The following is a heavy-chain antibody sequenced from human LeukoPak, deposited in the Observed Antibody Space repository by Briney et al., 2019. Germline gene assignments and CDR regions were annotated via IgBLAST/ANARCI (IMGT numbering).Heavy chain of an antibody. CDR1: GFTFSSYA. J-gene: IGHJ5*02. CDR2: ISYDGSNK. CDR3: ARAVA. V-gene: IGHV3-30-3*01. Sequence: GGSLRLSCAASGFTFSSYAMHWVRQAPGKGLEWVAVISYDGSNKYYADSVKGRFTISRDNSKNTLYLQMSSLRAEDTAVYYCARAVAWGQGTLVTVSS.